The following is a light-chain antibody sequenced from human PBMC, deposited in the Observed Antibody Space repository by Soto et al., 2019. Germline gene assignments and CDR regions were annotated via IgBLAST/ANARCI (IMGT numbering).Light chain of an antibody. V-gene: IGKV3-11*01. CDR1: QSVSSY. J-gene: IGKJ2*01. Sequence: EIVLTQSPATLSLSPGERATLSCRASQSVSSYLDWYQQTPGQAPRLLIYDASIRAPGVRARFSGSESGIDFTLTISSLEPEDFAVYFCQQRSNWPYTFGQGTKLEIK. CDR3: QQRSNWPYT. CDR2: DAS.